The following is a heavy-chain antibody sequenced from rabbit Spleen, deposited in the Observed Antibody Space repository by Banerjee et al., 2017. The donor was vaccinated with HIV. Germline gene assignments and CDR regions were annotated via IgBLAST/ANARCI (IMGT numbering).Heavy chain of an antibody. CDR3: ARDTGSSFSSYGMDL. V-gene: IGHV1S40*01. CDR1: GFSFSNSDY. D-gene: IGHD8-1*01. CDR2: IYVGSGGGT. J-gene: IGHJ6*01. Sequence: QSLEESGGDLVKPGASLTLTCTASGFSFSNSDYMCWVRQAPGKGLEWIACIYVGSGGGTKYATWAKGRFTCSKTSSTTVTLQMTSLTVADTATYFCARDTGSSFSSYGMDLWGPGTLVTVS.